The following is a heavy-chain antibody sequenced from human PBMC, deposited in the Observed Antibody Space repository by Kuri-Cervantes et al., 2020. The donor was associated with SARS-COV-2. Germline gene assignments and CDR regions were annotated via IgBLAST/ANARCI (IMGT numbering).Heavy chain of an antibody. CDR2: ISSTGDTI. CDR3: ARNEWELFSGYYFDY. CDR1: GFTFSSYE. D-gene: IGHD1-26*01. Sequence: LSLTCAASGFTFSSYEMNWVRQTPGKRLEWVSYISSTGDTIYYADSVKGRFTISRDNAKNSLYLQMNSLRAEDTAVYYCARNEWELFSGYYFDYWGQGTLVTVSS. J-gene: IGHJ4*02. V-gene: IGHV3-48*03.